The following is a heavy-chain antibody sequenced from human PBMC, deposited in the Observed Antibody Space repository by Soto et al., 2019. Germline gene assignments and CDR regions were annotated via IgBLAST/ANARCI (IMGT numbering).Heavy chain of an antibody. Sequence: EVQLVQSGAEVNKPWESLKIYCKGSGYSFTSYRIGWVRQMPGKGLEWMGIIYPGDSDTRYSPSLQGQVTISADKSISTAYRQWSSLKASDNARYYCARRGRGMGGYYYGMDVWGQGTTVTVSS. J-gene: IGHJ6*02. V-gene: IGHV5-51*03. CDR3: ARRGRGMGGYYYGMDV. D-gene: IGHD3-10*01. CDR1: GYSFTSYR. CDR2: IYPGDSDT.